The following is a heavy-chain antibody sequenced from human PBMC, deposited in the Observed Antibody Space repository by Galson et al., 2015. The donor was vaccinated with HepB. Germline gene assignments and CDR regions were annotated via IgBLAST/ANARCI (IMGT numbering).Heavy chain of an antibody. CDR1: GFTFSSYG. Sequence: LRLSCAASGFTFSSYGMHWVRQAPGKGLEWVAVISYDGSNKYYADSVKGRFTISRDNSKNTLYLQMNSLRAEDTAVYYCAKDFLRYYFDYWGQGTLVTVSS. CDR2: ISYDGSNK. CDR3: AKDFLRYYFDY. D-gene: IGHD3-3*01. J-gene: IGHJ4*02. V-gene: IGHV3-30*18.